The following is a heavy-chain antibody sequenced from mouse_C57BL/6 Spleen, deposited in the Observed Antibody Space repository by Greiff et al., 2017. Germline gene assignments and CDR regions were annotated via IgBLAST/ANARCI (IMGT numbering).Heavy chain of an antibody. CDR3: SRQIPLSIYYEYDGAMDY. CDR2: IRNKANGYTT. V-gene: IGHV7-3*01. J-gene: IGHJ4*01. D-gene: IGHD2-4*01. CDR1: GFTFTDYY. Sequence: EVQGVESGGGLVQPGGSLSLSCAASGFTFTDYYMSWVRQPPGKALEWLGFIRNKANGYTTEYSASVKGRFTISRDNSQSILYLQMNALRAEDSATYYWSRQIPLSIYYEYDGAMDYWGQGTSVTVSS.